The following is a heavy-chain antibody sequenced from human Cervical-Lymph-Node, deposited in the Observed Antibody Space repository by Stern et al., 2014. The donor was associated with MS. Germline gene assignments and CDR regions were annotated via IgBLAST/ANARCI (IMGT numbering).Heavy chain of an antibody. CDR2: TYYRSKWYN. D-gene: IGHD3-10*01. V-gene: IGHV6-1*01. CDR3: ARVQIDPLGYYYYGMDV. J-gene: IGHJ6*02. Sequence: QVQLMQSGPGLVKPSQTLSLTCAISGDSVSSNSAAWNWIRQSPSRGLEWLGRTYYRSKWYNDYAVSVKSRITINPDTSKNQFSLQLNSVTPEDTAVYYCARVQIDPLGYYYYGMDVWGQGTTVTVSS. CDR1: GDSVSSNSAA.